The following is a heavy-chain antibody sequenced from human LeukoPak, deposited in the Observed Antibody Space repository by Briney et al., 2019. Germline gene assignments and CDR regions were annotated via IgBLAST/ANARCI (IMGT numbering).Heavy chain of an antibody. Sequence: SETLSLTCIVSGGSISSSTYYWTWIRQQPGKGLEWIGYIYYSGITYYNPSLKSRITISVDTSKDQFSLMLSSVTAADTAVYYCARDSSGYSRLDFWGQGTLVTVSS. J-gene: IGHJ4*02. V-gene: IGHV4-31*03. CDR1: GGSISSSTYY. D-gene: IGHD3-22*01. CDR3: ARDSSGYSRLDF. CDR2: IYYSGIT.